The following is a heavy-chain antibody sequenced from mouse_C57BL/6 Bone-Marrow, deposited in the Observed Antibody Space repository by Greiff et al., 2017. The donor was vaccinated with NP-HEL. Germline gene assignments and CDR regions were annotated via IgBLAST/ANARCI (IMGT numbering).Heavy chain of an antibody. V-gene: IGHV1-5*01. CDR3: TREDFTTVVATPAY. D-gene: IGHD1-1*01. J-gene: IGHJ3*01. Sequence: EVQLQQSGTVLARPGASGKMSSKPPANTLTSNWRHGVKKRPGQGLEWKGAIYPGNSDTSYNQKFKGKAKLTAVTSASTAYMELSSLTNEDSAVYYCTREDFTTVVATPAYWGQGTLVTVSA. CDR1: ANTLTSNW. CDR2: IYPGNSDT.